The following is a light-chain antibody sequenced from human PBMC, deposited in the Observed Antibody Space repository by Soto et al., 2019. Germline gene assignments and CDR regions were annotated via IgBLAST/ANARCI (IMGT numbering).Light chain of an antibody. Sequence: EIVLTQSPATLSLSPGERATLSCRASQSVSSYLAWYQQKPGQAPRLLIYDASNRATGVPTRFSGSGSGTDFTLTISSLEPEDFAVYYCQQYGSTHWMFGQGTKVDI. V-gene: IGKV3-11*01. J-gene: IGKJ1*01. CDR1: QSVSSY. CDR2: DAS. CDR3: QQYGSTHWM.